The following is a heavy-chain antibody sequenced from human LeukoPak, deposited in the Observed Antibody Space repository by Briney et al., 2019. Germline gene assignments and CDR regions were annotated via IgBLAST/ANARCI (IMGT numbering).Heavy chain of an antibody. V-gene: IGHV5-51*01. CDR3: ARQVRATRVFDY. D-gene: IGHD1-26*01. CDR2: IYPDDPDT. CDR1: GYSFTSYW. Sequence: GESLKISCKGSGYSFTSYWIGWVRQMPGKGLEWMGIIYPDDPDTRYSPSFQGQVTISADKSVNTAYLQWSSLKASDTAMYYCARQVRATRVFDYWGQGTLVTVSS. J-gene: IGHJ4*02.